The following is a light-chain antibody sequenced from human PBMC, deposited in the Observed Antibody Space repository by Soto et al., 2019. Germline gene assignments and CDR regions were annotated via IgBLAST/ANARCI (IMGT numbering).Light chain of an antibody. CDR2: RNN. V-gene: IGLV1-47*01. CDR1: TSNIGSNY. J-gene: IGLJ1*01. CDR3: ATWDDSLNGFYA. Sequence: QSVLPQPPSVSGTPGQGVTISCSGSTSNIGSNYVYWYQQLPGTAPKLLIYRNNQRPSGVPDRFSGSKSGTSASLAISGLRSDDEADYFCATWDDSLNGFYAFGTGT.